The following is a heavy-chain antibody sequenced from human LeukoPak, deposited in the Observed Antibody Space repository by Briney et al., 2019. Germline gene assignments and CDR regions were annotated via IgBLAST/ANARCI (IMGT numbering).Heavy chain of an antibody. J-gene: IGHJ4*02. CDR1: GFTVNSNY. CDR2: IYSGGST. Sequence: PGGSLKLSCAASGFTVNSNYMSWVRQAPGKGLEWVSLIYSGGSTYYADSVKGRFTISRDNSKNTLYLQMNSLRAEDTAVYYCAKDPRNSWNGGYWGQGTLVTVSS. V-gene: IGHV3-53*01. CDR3: AKDPRNSWNGGY. D-gene: IGHD1-1*01.